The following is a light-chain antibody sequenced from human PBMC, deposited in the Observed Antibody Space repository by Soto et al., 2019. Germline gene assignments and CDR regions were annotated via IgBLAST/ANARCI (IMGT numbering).Light chain of an antibody. CDR3: QQYDSFSS. CDR2: MAS. J-gene: IGKJ1*01. Sequence: DIQMTQSPSTLSASVGDRVTITCRASQSISSWLAWYQQKPGKAPKLLIYMASSLYSGVPPRFSGSGSGTEFTLTISKLQPDDFATYHCQQYDSFSSFGQGTKVEIK. V-gene: IGKV1-5*03. CDR1: QSISSW.